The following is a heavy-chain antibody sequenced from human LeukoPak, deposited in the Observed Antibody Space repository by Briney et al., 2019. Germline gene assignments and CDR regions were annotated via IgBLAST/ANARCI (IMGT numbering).Heavy chain of an antibody. CDR1: GGSISSYY. V-gene: IGHV4-59*01. J-gene: IGHJ4*02. CDR2: IYYSGST. Sequence: SETLSLTCTVSGGSISSYYWSGIRQPPGEGLEWIGDIYYSGSTNYNPSLKSRVTISVDTSKNHFSLKLSSVTAADTAVYYCVIANYFDYWGQGTLVTVSS. CDR3: VIANYFDY.